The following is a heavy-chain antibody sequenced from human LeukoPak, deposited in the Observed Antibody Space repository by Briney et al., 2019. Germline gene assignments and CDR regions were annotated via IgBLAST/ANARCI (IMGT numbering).Heavy chain of an antibody. Sequence: SETLSLTCADYGGSFSGYYWSWIRQPPGKGLEWIGEINHSGSTNYNPSLKSRVTISVDTSKNQFSLKLSSVTAADTAVYYCARLLPEMATTNWFDPWGQGTLVTVSS. CDR1: GGSFSGYY. CDR2: INHSGST. J-gene: IGHJ5*02. D-gene: IGHD5-24*01. V-gene: IGHV4-34*01. CDR3: ARLLPEMATTNWFDP.